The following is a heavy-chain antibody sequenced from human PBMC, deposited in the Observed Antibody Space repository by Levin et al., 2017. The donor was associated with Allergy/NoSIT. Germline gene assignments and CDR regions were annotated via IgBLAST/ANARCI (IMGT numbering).Heavy chain of an antibody. CDR2: IYYSGST. J-gene: IGHJ5*02. CDR1: GGSISSSSYY. V-gene: IGHV4-39*01. D-gene: IGHD3-3*01. Sequence: NPSETLSLTCTVSGGSISSSSYYWGWIRQPPGKGLEWIGSIYYSGSTYYNPSLKSRVTISVDTSKNQFSLKLSSVTAADTAVYYCARPRLRTILGPSWFDPWGQGTLVTVSS. CDR3: ARPRLRTILGPSWFDP.